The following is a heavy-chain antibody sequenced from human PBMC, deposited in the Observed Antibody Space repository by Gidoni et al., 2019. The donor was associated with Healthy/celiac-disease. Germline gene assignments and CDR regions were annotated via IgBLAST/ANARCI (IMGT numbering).Heavy chain of an antibody. D-gene: IGHD6-19*01. Sequence: QGQLQEAGPGRAKPPETRSLTRTEAGGSIRSYYWRWIRQPPGKGLEWIVYISYSGSTNSNPSLKSRVTISVDTSKHQFSLKLSSVTAADTSVYYCARHSSGWYPPDYWGQGTLVTVSS. V-gene: IGHV4-59*08. CDR2: ISYSGST. CDR1: GGSIRSYY. J-gene: IGHJ4*02. CDR3: ARHSSGWYPPDY.